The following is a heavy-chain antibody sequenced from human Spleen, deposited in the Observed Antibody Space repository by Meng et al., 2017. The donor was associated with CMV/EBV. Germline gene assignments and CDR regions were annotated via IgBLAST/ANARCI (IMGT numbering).Heavy chain of an antibody. CDR1: GFIFSSYA. V-gene: IGHV3-30*02. CDR3: AKIGGDCSSTSCYP. CDR2: VYFDGSNK. J-gene: IGHJ5*02. D-gene: IGHD2-2*01. Sequence: GGSLRLSCAASGFIFSSYAMHWVRQAPGKGLEWVAVVYFDGSNKYYADSVKGRFTISRDNSKNTLYLQMNSLRAEDTAVYYCAKIGGDCSSTSCYPWGQGTLVTVSS.